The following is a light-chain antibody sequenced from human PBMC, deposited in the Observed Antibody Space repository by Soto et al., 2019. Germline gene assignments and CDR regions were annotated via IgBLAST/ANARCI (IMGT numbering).Light chain of an antibody. J-gene: IGKJ4*01. Sequence: EIVLTQSPATLSLSPGERATLSCRASQSISTYLAWYQQKPGQAPRLLIYDASYRATELPARFSGSGSETEFTITLSSLVPEDFAVYYCQQRSSCPLAFGGGTKVEIK. CDR2: DAS. V-gene: IGKV3-11*01. CDR3: QQRSSCPLA. CDR1: QSISTY.